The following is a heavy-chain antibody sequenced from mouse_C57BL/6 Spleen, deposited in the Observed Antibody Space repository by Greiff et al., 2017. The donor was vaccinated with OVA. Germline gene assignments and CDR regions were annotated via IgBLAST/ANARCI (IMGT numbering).Heavy chain of an antibody. J-gene: IGHJ3*01. CDR3: ARGPIYYGLAWFAY. D-gene: IGHD2-2*01. CDR1: GYSFTGYY. V-gene: IGHV1-42*01. Sequence: VQLQQSGPELVKPGASVKISCKASGYSFTGYYMNWVKQSPEKSLEWIGEINPSTGGTTYNQKFKAKATLTVDKSSSTAYMQLKSLTSEDSAVYYCARGPIYYGLAWFAYWGQGTLVTVSA. CDR2: INPSTGGT.